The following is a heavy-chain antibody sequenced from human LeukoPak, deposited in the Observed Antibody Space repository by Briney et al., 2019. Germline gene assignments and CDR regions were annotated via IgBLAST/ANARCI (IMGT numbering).Heavy chain of an antibody. CDR1: GFTFSSYG. J-gene: IGHJ6*03. V-gene: IGHV3-23*01. Sequence: GGSLRLSCAASGFTFSSYGMSWVRQAPGKGLEWVSAISGSGGSTYYADSVKGRFTISRDNSKNTLYLQMNSLRAEDTAVYYCAKEGNYYDSSGYYPHYYYYYYMDVWGKGTTVTVSS. D-gene: IGHD3-22*01. CDR3: AKEGNYYDSSGYYPHYYYYYYMDV. CDR2: ISGSGGST.